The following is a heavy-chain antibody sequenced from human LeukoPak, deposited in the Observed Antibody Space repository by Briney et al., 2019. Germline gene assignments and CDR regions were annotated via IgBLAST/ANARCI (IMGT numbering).Heavy chain of an antibody. V-gene: IGHV3-30-3*01. Sequence: PGRSLRLSCAASGFTFSSYAMHWVRQAPGKGLEWVAVISYDGSNKYYADSVKGRFTISRDNSKNTLYLQMNSRRAEDTAVYYCARDLYFIVAAAGNSFVDYWGQGTLVTVSS. CDR1: GFTFSSYA. D-gene: IGHD6-13*01. CDR2: ISYDGSNK. J-gene: IGHJ4*02. CDR3: ARDLYFIVAAAGNSFVDY.